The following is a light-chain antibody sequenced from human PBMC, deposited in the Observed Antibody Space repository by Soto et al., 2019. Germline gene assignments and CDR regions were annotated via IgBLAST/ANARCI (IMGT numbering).Light chain of an antibody. Sequence: EVGMTQSPATLSVSPGERATLSCRASQTVRDNLGWYQQKPGQPPRLLIYGATTRATGIPARFSGSGSGTEFTLTISSLQSEDFAVYYCQQYNSYSWTFGQGTKVDIK. CDR1: QTVRDN. J-gene: IGKJ1*01. V-gene: IGKV3D-15*01. CDR2: GAT. CDR3: QQYNSYSWT.